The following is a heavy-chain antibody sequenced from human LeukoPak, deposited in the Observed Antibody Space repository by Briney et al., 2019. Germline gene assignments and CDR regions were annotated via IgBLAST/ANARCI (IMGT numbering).Heavy chain of an antibody. CDR1: GGSFSGYY. D-gene: IGHD5-18*01. CDR2: INHSGST. V-gene: IGHV4-34*01. Sequence: SETLSLTCAVYGGSFSGYYWSWIRQPPGKGLEWIGEINHSGSTNYNPSLKSRVTISVDTSKNQFSLKLSSVTAADTAIYYCAMGVYSPIDNWGQGTLVTVSS. CDR3: AMGVYSPIDN. J-gene: IGHJ4*02.